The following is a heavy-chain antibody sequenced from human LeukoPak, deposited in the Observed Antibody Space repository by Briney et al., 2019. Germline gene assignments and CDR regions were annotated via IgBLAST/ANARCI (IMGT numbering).Heavy chain of an antibody. V-gene: IGHV4-59*01. CDR2: IYYSGST. CDR1: GGSISSYY. D-gene: IGHD1-14*01. J-gene: IGHJ3*02. CDR3: ARDEEGAEPFYHAFDI. Sequence: SETLSLTCTVSGGSISSYYWSWIRQPPGKGLEWIGYIYYSGSTNYNPSLKSRVTISVDTSKNQFSLKLSSVTAEDTAVYYCARDEEGAEPFYHAFDIWGQGTMVTVSS.